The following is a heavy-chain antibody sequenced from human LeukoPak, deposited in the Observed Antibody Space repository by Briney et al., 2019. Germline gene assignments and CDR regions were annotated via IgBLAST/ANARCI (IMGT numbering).Heavy chain of an antibody. J-gene: IGHJ4*02. D-gene: IGHD4-17*01. CDR2: IYWDNNK. Sequence: EFGPTLVKPTQTLTLTCTFSGFSLTTSGVGVGWIRQPPGKALEWLALIYWDNNKLYSPSLRSRLTIAKDTSKNQVVLTMTNMDPVDTATYSCAHYGDYRFLYYFDHWGQGTLVTVSS. CDR1: GFSLTTSGVG. V-gene: IGHV2-5*02. CDR3: AHYGDYRFLYYFDH.